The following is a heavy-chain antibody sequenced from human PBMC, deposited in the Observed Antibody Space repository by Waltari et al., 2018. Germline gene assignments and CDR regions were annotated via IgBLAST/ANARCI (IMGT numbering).Heavy chain of an antibody. Sequence: QLQLPESGPGLVRPSETLSLSCTVSGGSISGSPLYWGWIRQPPGKGLEWIGSIYYAGSTYYNSSLRSRITMSVDTSKNQFSLKLTSVTAADTAVYYCAAVAAQGNFWSQGFLVTVSS. CDR3: AAVAAQGNF. CDR1: GGSISGSPLY. J-gene: IGHJ4*02. D-gene: IGHD6-6*01. V-gene: IGHV4-39*01. CDR2: IYYAGST.